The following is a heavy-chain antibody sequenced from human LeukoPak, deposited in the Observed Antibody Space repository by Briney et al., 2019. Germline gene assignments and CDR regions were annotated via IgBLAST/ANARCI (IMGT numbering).Heavy chain of an antibody. D-gene: IGHD3-22*01. CDR1: GFTFSSYA. J-gene: IGHJ4*02. CDR2: ISYDGSNK. V-gene: IGHV3-30*18. Sequence: GGSLRLSCAASGFTFSSYAMHWVRQAPGKGLEWVAVISYDGSNKYYADSVKGRFTISRDNSKNTLYLQMNSLRAEDTAVYYCAKSYYYDKLAYYWGQGTLVTVSS. CDR3: AKSYYYDKLAYY.